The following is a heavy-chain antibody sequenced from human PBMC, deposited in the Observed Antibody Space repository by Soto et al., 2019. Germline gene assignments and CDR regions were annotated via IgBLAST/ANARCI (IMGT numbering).Heavy chain of an antibody. CDR3: ARGRAYCSGGSCYYYYYYGMDV. D-gene: IGHD2-15*01. V-gene: IGHV4-34*01. CDR1: GGSFSGYY. Sequence: SETLSLTCAVYGGSFSGYYWSWIRQPPGKGLEWIGEINHSGGTNYNPSLKSRVTISVDTSKNQFSLKLSSVTAADTAVYYCARGRAYCSGGSCYYYYYYGMDVWGQGTTVTVSS. CDR2: INHSGGT. J-gene: IGHJ6*02.